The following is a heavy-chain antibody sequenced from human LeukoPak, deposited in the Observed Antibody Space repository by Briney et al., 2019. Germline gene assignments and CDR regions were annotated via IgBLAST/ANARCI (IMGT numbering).Heavy chain of an antibody. J-gene: IGHJ4*02. Sequence: GGSLRLSCAASGFTFSSYAMNWVRQAPGKGLEWVSAISGSGGSTYYADSVKGRFTISRDNSKNTLYLQMNSLRAEDTAVYYCAKDLFSRSDILTGQGFDYWGQGTLVTVSS. D-gene: IGHD3-9*01. CDR3: AKDLFSRSDILTGQGFDY. CDR1: GFTFSSYA. CDR2: ISGSGGST. V-gene: IGHV3-23*01.